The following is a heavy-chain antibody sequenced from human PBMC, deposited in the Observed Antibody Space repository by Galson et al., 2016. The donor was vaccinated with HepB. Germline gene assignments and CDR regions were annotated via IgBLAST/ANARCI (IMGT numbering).Heavy chain of an antibody. CDR3: ARHLRVRGASALYFFDS. CDR2: IYYSGST. CDR1: GDSMSTTSYY. J-gene: IGHJ4*02. Sequence: ETLSLTCTVSGDSMSTTSYYWGWIRQPPGKGLEWIGSIYYSGSTYYNPSLKSRVNISVDTSKNQFSLKLSSVTAADMAVYYCARHLRVRGASALYFFDSWGQGTLVTVSS. D-gene: IGHD3-10*01. V-gene: IGHV4-39*01.